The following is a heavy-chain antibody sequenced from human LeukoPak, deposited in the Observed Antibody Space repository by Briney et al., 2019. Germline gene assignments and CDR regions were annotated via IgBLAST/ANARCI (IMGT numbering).Heavy chain of an antibody. D-gene: IGHD6-19*01. CDR3: ASPPYSSGWRLFEY. Sequence: PGRSLRLSCAASGFSFSSYGMHWVRQAPGKGLEWVAVIWYDGSIKYYGDSVKGRFTISRDNSKNTLYLQMNSLSAEDTAVYYCASPPYSSGWRLFEYWGQGTLVTVSS. CDR2: IWYDGSIK. V-gene: IGHV3-33*01. CDR1: GFSFSSYG. J-gene: IGHJ4*02.